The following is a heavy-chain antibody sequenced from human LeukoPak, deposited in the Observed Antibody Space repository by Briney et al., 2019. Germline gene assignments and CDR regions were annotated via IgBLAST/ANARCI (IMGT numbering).Heavy chain of an antibody. J-gene: IGHJ4*02. CDR1: GFTFSSAA. CDR2: TNGSDDKT. CDR3: AKGPQLGSGYHPDY. V-gene: IGHV3-23*01. D-gene: IGHD3-22*01. Sequence: GGSLRLSCAAPGFTFSSAAMTWVRQAPGQGLEWVSTTNGSDDKTYYADSVKGRFTLSRDSSRNTLHLHMNSLRAEDTAIYYCAKGPQLGSGYHPDYWGQGTLVTVSS.